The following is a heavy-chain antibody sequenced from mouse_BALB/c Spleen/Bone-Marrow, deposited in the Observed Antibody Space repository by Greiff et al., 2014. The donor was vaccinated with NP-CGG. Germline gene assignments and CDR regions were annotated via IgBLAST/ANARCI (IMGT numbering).Heavy chain of an antibody. CDR1: GYSFTDYF. J-gene: IGHJ3*01. CDR3: GNYGNAY. Sequence: DVKLQESGPELVKPGASVKISCKASGYSFTDYFMNWVKQSHGKSLEWIGRINPYNGDTFYNQKFKGKATLTVDKSSSTAHMELRSLKSEDSAIYYCGNYGNAYWGQGTLVTVSA. D-gene: IGHD2-1*01. CDR2: INPYNGDT. V-gene: IGHV1-20*01.